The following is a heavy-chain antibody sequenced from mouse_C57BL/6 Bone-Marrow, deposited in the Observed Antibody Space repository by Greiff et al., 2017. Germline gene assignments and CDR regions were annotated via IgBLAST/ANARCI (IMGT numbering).Heavy chain of an antibody. CDR2: ISDGGSYT. CDR3: ARDDDYYFDY. Sequence: EVKVVESGGGLVKPGGSLKLSCAASGFTFSSYAMSWVRQTPEKRLEWVATISDGGSYTSYPDNVKGRFTISRDNAKNNLYLQMSKLKSKDTAMYYCARDDDYYFDYWGQGTTLTVSS. J-gene: IGHJ2*01. D-gene: IGHD2-4*01. V-gene: IGHV5-4*01. CDR1: GFTFSSYA.